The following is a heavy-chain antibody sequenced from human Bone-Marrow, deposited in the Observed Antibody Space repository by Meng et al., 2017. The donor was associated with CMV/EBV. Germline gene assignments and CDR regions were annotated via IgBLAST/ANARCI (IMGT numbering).Heavy chain of an antibody. V-gene: IGHV1-69*02. Sequence: SVKVSCKASGGTFSSYTISWVRQAPGQGLEWMGRIIPILDIANYAQKFQGRVTMTTDTSTNTAYMEMRNLRSDDTAMYYRARRSLDYWGPGTLVTVSS. J-gene: IGHJ4*02. CDR1: GGTFSSYT. D-gene: IGHD3-16*01. CDR3: ARRSLDY. CDR2: IIPILDIA.